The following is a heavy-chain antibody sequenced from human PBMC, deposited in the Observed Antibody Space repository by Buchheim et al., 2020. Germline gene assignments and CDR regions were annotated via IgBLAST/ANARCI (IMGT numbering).Heavy chain of an antibody. CDR3: ARELRFLEWLPRENWFDP. CDR2: IYYSGST. V-gene: IGHV4-59*01. J-gene: IGHJ5*02. D-gene: IGHD3-3*01. CDR1: GGSISSYY. Sequence: QVQLQESGPGLVKPSETLSLTCTVSGGSISSYYWSWIRQPPGKGLEWIGYIYYSGSTNYNPSLKSRVTISVDTSTNQFSLKLSSVTAADTAVYYCARELRFLEWLPRENWFDPWGQGTL.